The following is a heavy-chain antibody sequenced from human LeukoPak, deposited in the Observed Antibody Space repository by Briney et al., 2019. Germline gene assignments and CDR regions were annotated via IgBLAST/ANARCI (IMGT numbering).Heavy chain of an antibody. V-gene: IGHV4-34*01. CDR3: AGTPMTFGELFDPWFDP. CDR2: INHSGGT. Sequence: SETLSLTCAVYGGSFSGYYWSWIRQPPGKGLEWIGEINHSGGTNYNPSPKSRVTISVDTSKNQFSLKLSSVTAADTAVYYCAGTPMTFGELFDPWFDPWGQGTLVTVSS. CDR1: GGSFSGYY. D-gene: IGHD3-10*01. J-gene: IGHJ5*02.